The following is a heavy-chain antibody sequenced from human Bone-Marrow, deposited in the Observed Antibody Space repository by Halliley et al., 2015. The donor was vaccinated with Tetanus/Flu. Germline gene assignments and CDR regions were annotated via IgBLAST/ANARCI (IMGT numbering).Heavy chain of an antibody. V-gene: IGHV4-34*01. J-gene: IGHJ4*02. D-gene: IGHD2-21*02. CDR2: INHKGTF. CDR1: GGSLSPYF. Sequence: TLSLTCAVSGGSLSPYFWSWIRQTPGKELEWIGEINHKGTFNYNPSLKSRLTISVDTSKSRFSLILGSATAADTAVYYCARDQSTDSYGSFFDLWGQGTLVTVSS. CDR3: ARDQSTDSYGSFFDL.